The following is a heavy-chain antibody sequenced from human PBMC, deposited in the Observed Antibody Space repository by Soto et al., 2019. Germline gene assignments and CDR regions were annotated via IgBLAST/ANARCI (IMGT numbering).Heavy chain of an antibody. V-gene: IGHV4-59*08. CDR1: GGSISSYY. CDR3: AELVVSSSSWYQYNCFDP. D-gene: IGHD6-13*01. CDR2: IYYSGST. J-gene: IGHJ5*02. Sequence: QVQLQESGPGLVKPSETLSLTCTVSGGSISSYYWSWIRQPPGKGLEWIGYIYYSGSTNYNPSLKRRVTISVDTSKNQCALRLSSVTAADTAVYYCAELVVSSSSWYQYNCFDPWGQETLVTVSS.